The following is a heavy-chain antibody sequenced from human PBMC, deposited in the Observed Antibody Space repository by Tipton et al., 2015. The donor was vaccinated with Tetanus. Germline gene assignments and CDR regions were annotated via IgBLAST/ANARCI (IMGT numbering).Heavy chain of an antibody. D-gene: IGHD2-15*01. CDR2: SWYDGTDK. CDR3: AREADCSGGSCFSGDFDN. V-gene: IGHV3-33*01. CDR1: GFIFSSYG. Sequence: SLRLSCAASGFIFSSYGIHWDRQAPGKGLEWVAVSWYDGTDKYYAESVKGRFTISRDNSKNTLYLQMNSLRAEDTAVYYCAREADCSGGSCFSGDFDNWGQGTQVTVSS. J-gene: IGHJ4*02.